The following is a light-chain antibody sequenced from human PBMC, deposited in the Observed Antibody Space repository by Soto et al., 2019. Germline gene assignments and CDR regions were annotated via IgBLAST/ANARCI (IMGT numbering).Light chain of an antibody. CDR3: HQYGTT. J-gene: IGKJ1*01. CDR1: QSVSNNY. Sequence: EILWTQSPGTLALSPGERATLSCRASQSVSNNYLAWYQQKPGQTPRLLIFGVSTRASGIPDRFSGGGSGTDFTLTISRLEPEDFALYYCHQYGTTFGQGTKVDIK. V-gene: IGKV3-20*01. CDR2: GVS.